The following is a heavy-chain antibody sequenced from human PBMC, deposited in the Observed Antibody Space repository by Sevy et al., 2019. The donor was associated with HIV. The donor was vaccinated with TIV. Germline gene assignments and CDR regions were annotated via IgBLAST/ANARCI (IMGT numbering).Heavy chain of an antibody. J-gene: IGHJ4*02. CDR3: VRDRRNYGGQYFDY. V-gene: IGHV3-11*06. CDR2: ISSGTTYT. D-gene: IGHD4-17*01. CDR1: GFTFSDYY. Sequence: GGSLRLSCAASGFTFSDYYMSWIRRAPGKGLEWVSYISSGTTYTNHADSGRGRFTISRDNAKNSLYLQMNSLRAEDTAFYYCVRDRRNYGGQYFDYWGQGTLVTVSS.